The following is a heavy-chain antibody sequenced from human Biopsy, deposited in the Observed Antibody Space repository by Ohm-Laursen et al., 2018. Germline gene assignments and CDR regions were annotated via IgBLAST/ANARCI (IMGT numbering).Heavy chain of an antibody. V-gene: IGHV1-46*01. CDR3: ALASFDY. J-gene: IGHJ4*02. CDR1: GGTFINYA. CDR2: INPGGNST. Sequence: SVKVSCKSSGGTFINYAISWVRQAPGQGLEWMGIINPGGNSTAYTQNFQGRVTMTWDTSTTTVYMELSSLRSEDTAVYYCALASFDYWGQGTLVTVPS.